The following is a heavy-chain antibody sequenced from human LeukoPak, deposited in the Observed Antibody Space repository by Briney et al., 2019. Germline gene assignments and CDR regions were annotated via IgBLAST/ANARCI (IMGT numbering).Heavy chain of an antibody. CDR3: ARSTWLLDK. V-gene: IGHV4-31*03. D-gene: IGHD3-22*01. CDR1: GGSISSGGYY. Sequence: SETLSLTCTVSGGSISSGGYYWNWIRQPPGKGLEWIGYIYYSGITYYSPSLKSRVTISVDTSKNQFSLKLTSVTAADTAVYYCARSTWLLDKWGQGTLVTVSS. J-gene: IGHJ4*02. CDR2: IYYSGIT.